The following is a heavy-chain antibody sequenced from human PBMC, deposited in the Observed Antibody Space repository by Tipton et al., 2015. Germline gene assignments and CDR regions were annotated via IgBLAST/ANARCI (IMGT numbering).Heavy chain of an antibody. J-gene: IGHJ2*01. CDR2: IYYSGST. V-gene: IGHV4-30-4*01. D-gene: IGHD5-24*01. Sequence: TLSLTCTVSGGSISSGDSYWTWIRQPPGKGLEWIGFIYYSGSTYYNPSLKSRVTISVDTSKNQFSLKVDSVTAADTAVYYCARTGYSDDWYFDLWGRGTLVTVSS. CDR3: ARTGYSDDWYFDL. CDR1: GGSISSGDSY.